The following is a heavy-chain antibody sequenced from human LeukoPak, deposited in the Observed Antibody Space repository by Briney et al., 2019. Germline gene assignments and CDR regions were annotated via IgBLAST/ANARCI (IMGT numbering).Heavy chain of an antibody. Sequence: SETLSLTCTVSGDSISSGDYYWSWIRQPAGKGLEWIGRIYTSGSTNYNPSLKSRVTISVDTSKNQFSLKVSSVTAADTAVYYCARVKDPGGYYYYYYMDIWGKGNTVTVSS. CDR3: ARVKDPGGYYYYYYMDI. D-gene: IGHD3-16*01. CDR1: GDSISSGDYY. CDR2: IYTSGST. V-gene: IGHV4-61*02. J-gene: IGHJ6*03.